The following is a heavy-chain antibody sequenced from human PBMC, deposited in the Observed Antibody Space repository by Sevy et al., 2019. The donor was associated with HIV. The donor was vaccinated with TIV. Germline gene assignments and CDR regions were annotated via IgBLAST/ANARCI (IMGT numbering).Heavy chain of an antibody. Sequence: GGSLRLSCTASGFTFGDYAMSWFRQAPGKGLEWVGFIRSKAYGGTTEYAASVKGRFTISRDDSKSIAYLQMNSLKTEDTAVYYCTRDLPRYSSGWYGVRWFDPWAREPWSPSPQ. V-gene: IGHV3-49*03. CDR2: IRSKAYGGTT. D-gene: IGHD6-19*01. CDR3: TRDLPRYSSGWYGVRWFDP. CDR1: GFTFGDYA. J-gene: IGHJ5*02.